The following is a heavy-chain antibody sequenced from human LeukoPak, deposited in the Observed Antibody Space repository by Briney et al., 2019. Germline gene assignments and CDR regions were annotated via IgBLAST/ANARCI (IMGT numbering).Heavy chain of an antibody. CDR2: IYYSGST. CDR1: GASFSRSSHY. J-gene: IGHJ4*02. Sequence: PSETLSLTCNVSGASFSRSSHYWGWIRQPPGTGLEWIGYIYYSGSTYYNPSLKSRLSISVDTSKNQFSLKLSSVTAADTAVYYCARGLGVTTARGGIFFDYWGQGTLVTVSS. D-gene: IGHD3-10*01. V-gene: IGHV4-39*07. CDR3: ARGLGVTTARGGIFFDY.